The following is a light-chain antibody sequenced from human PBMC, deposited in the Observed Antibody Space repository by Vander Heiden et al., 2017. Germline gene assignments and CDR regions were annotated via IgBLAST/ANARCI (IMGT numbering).Light chain of an antibody. Sequence: DIQLTQSPSFLSASLGDRVTITCRASQAISSHLAWYQIKPGTAPKLLIYGASTLQIGVPSRFSGSGSGTDFSLTITSLQAEDFATYFCQQSNTYPWTFGQGTKVDI. V-gene: IGKV1-9*01. J-gene: IGKJ1*01. CDR1: QAISSH. CDR3: QQSNTYPWT. CDR2: GAS.